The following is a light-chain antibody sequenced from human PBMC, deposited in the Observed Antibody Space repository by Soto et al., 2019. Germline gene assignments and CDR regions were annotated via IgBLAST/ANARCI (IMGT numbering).Light chain of an antibody. V-gene: IGLV6-57*03. J-gene: IGLJ3*02. Sequence: NFMLTQPHSVSESPGKTVTISCTRSSGSIASNYVQWYQQRPGSAPTTVIYEDNQRPSGVPDRFSGSIDSSSNSASLTISGLKIEDEADYYCQSYDSSNHWVFGGGTKVTVL. CDR2: EDN. CDR1: SGSIASNY. CDR3: QSYDSSNHWV.